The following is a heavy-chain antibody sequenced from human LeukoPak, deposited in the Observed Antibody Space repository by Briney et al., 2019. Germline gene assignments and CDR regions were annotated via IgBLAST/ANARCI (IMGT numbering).Heavy chain of an antibody. CDR1: GGSISSYY. D-gene: IGHD6-19*01. CDR2: IYYSGST. CDR3: ASQPKGIAVAFV. J-gene: IGHJ6*02. V-gene: IGHV4-59*12. Sequence: PSETLSLTCTVSGGSISSYYWSWIRQPPGKGLEWIGYIYYSGSTNYNPSLKSRVTISVDTSKNQFSLKLSSVTAADTAVYYCASQPKGIAVAFVWGQGTTVTVSS.